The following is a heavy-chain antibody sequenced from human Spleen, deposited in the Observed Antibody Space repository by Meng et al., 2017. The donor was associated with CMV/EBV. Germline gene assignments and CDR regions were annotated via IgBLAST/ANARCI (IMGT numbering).Heavy chain of an antibody. J-gene: IGHJ4*02. CDR2: ISPGSGDA. CDR1: GYTFTGYY. Sequence: ASVKVSCKASGYTFTGYYMHWVRQAPGQGLEWMGWISPGSGDANYAQKFQGRFTMTSDTSISTGYMELSGLRSDDTAVYYCARGVGDYWGQGTLVTVSS. CDR3: ARGVGDY. V-gene: IGHV1-2*02.